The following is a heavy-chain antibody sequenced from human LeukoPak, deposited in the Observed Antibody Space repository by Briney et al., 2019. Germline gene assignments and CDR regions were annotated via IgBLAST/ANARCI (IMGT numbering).Heavy chain of an antibody. CDR2: IYYSGST. D-gene: IGHD4-23*01. J-gene: IGHJ4*02. CDR3: ASLDCGGNSVRFDY. Sequence: SETLSLTCTVSGGSISSYYWSWIRQPPGKGLEWIGYIYYSGSTNYNPSLKSRVTISVDTSKNQFSLKLSSVTAADTAVYYCASLDCGGNSVRFDYWGQGTLVTVSS. V-gene: IGHV4-59*01. CDR1: GGSISSYY.